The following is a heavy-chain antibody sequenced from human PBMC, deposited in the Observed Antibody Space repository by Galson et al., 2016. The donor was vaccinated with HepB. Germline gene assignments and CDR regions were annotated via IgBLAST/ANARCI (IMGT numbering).Heavy chain of an antibody. CDR3: ARGGYGDDHHFDH. D-gene: IGHD4-17*01. V-gene: IGHV3-33*01. CDR1: GFIFSSYG. Sequence: SLRLSCAASGFIFSSYGLHWVRQTPDKGLEWVAVILYDASNKYSADSVKGRFTISRDNSNNTLYLQMNSLRAEDTAVYYCARGGYGDDHHFDHWGQGTLVTVSS. CDR2: ILYDASNK. J-gene: IGHJ4*02.